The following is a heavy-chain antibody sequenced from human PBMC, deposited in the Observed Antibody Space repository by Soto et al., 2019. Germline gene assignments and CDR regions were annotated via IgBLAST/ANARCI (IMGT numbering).Heavy chain of an antibody. D-gene: IGHD3-10*01. CDR2: TDPVFDTS. CDR3: ARGVSNSGAYYTGPSAYDL. CDR1: GGTFNGYG. V-gene: IGHV1-69*06. Sequence: QVQLVQSGAVVKKPGSSVEVSCKASGGTFNGYGISWVRQAPGQGLEWMGGTDPVFDTSKYAPRFQGRSTIPADKSTSTAYMELSSVRSEDTAIYFCARGVSNSGAYYTGPSAYDLWGQGTLVIVSS. J-gene: IGHJ3*01.